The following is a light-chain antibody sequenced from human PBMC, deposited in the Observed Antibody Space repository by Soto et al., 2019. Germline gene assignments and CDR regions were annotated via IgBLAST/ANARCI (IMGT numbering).Light chain of an antibody. Sequence: DIQMTQSPSSLSASVGDRVTITCRASQSISSSLNWYQQKPGKAPKLLIYTASFLQGGVPSRFSGSGYGTDFNLTITSLQREDFATYSCQQGYTTPYPFGQGPKVDIK. V-gene: IGKV1-39*01. CDR3: QQGYTTPYP. CDR1: QSISSS. CDR2: TAS. J-gene: IGKJ2*01.